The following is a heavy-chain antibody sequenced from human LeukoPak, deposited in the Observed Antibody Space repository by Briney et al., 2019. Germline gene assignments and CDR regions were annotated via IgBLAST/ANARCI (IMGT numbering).Heavy chain of an antibody. Sequence: ASVKVSCKASGGTFSSYAISWVRQAPGQGLEWMGRIIPILGIANYAQKFQGRVTITADKSTSTAYMELSSLRSEDTAVYYCARVITNDAFGIWGQGTMVTVSS. CDR2: IIPILGIA. CDR1: GGTFSSYA. J-gene: IGHJ3*02. D-gene: IGHD3-22*01. CDR3: ARVITNDAFGI. V-gene: IGHV1-69*04.